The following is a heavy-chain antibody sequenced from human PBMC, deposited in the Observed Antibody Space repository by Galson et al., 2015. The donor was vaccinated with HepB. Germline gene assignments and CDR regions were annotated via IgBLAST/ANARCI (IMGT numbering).Heavy chain of an antibody. V-gene: IGHV3-49*03. D-gene: IGHD2-2*01. CDR2: IRSKPYGRTT. Sequence: SLRLSCAASGFTFGDYAMGWFRQAPGEGLEWVGFIRSKPYGRTTEYAASVQGRFTISRDDSQSIAYLQMNNLKTEDTAVYYCTRGRYCSSANCYSYDAFDIWGQGTMVTVSS. J-gene: IGHJ3*02. CDR1: GFTFGDYA. CDR3: TRGRYCSSANCYSYDAFDI.